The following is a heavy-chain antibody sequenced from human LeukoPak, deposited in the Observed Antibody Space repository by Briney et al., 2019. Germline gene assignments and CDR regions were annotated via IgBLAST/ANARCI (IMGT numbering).Heavy chain of an antibody. V-gene: IGHV4-39*01. CDR1: GGSISSSSYY. CDR2: IYYSGST. CDR3: ARHSYMSNSPEY. Sequence: PSETLSLICTVSGGSISSSSYYWGWIRQPPGKGLEWIGSIYYSGSTYYNSSLKSRVTMSVDTSKNQFSLRLSSVTAADTAVYYCARHSYMSNSPEYWGQGTLVTVSS. D-gene: IGHD4-11*01. J-gene: IGHJ4*02.